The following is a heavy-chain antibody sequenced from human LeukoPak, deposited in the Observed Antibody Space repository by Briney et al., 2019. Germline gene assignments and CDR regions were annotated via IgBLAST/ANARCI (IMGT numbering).Heavy chain of an antibody. V-gene: IGHV3-30-3*01. CDR3: ARDKSITMIVVVTVYYYYGMDV. J-gene: IGHJ6*02. CDR1: GFTFSSYA. D-gene: IGHD3-22*01. CDR2: ISYDGSNK. Sequence: PGGSLRLSCAASGFTFSSYAMHWVRQAPGKGLEWVAVISYDGSNKYYADSVKGRFTISRDNSKNTLYLQINSLRAEDTAVYYCARDKSITMIVVVTVYYYYGMDVWGQGTTVTVSS.